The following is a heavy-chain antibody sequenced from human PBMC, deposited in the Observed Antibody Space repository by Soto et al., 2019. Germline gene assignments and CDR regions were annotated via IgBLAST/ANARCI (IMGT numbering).Heavy chain of an antibody. CDR2: INPDATTI. D-gene: IGHD3-10*01. Sequence: SLRLSCATSGLTFSNYWIPWVRQAPGEGLVWVSRINPDATTINYADSVKGRFTVSRDNAKNTLYLQMNSLRAEDTAVYYCATAGSYRFDHWGQGTLVTVSS. CDR3: ATAGSYRFDH. CDR1: GLTFSNYW. V-gene: IGHV3-74*01. J-gene: IGHJ4*02.